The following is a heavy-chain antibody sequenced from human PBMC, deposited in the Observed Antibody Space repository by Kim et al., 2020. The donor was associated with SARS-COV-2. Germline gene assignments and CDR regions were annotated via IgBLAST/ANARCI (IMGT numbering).Heavy chain of an antibody. CDR2: ISWDGGST. CDR1: GFTFDDYA. V-gene: IGHV3-43D*03. CDR3: AKDMGQQLVPHDPHPHK. Sequence: GGSLRLSCAASGFTFDDYAMHWVRQAPGKGLEWVSLISWDGGSTYYADSVKGRFTISRDNSKNSLYLQMNSLRAEDTALYYCAKDMGQQLVPHDPHPHKWGQGTLVTVSS. D-gene: IGHD6-13*01. J-gene: IGHJ4*02.